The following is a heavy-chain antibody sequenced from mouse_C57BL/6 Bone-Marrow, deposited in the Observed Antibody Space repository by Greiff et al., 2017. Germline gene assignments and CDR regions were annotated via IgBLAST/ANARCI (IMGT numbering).Heavy chain of an antibody. CDR2: IYPTSGRT. J-gene: IGHJ2*01. CDR3: AGSGPLGRRFDY. V-gene: IGHV1-55*01. Sequence: VQLQQPGAELVKPGASVKMSCKASGYTFTSYWITWVKQRPGQGLEWIGDIYPTSGRTNYNEKFKSKAILTVDTSSNTAYMQLSSLTSEDSAVFYCAGSGPLGRRFDYWGKGTTLTVSS. CDR1: GYTFTSYW. D-gene: IGHD4-1*01.